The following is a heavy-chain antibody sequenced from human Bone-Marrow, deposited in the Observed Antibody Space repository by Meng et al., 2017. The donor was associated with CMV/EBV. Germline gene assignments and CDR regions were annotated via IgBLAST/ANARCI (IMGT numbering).Heavy chain of an antibody. Sequence: ASVKVSCKASGYTFTSYDINWVRQATVQGLEWMGWMNPNSGNTGYAQKFQGRVTMTRNTSISTAYMELSSLRSEDTAVYYCARSSDFWSGYYPYWGQGTLVTVSS. D-gene: IGHD3-3*01. CDR2: MNPNSGNT. V-gene: IGHV1-8*01. J-gene: IGHJ4*02. CDR3: ARSSDFWSGYYPY. CDR1: GYTFTSYD.